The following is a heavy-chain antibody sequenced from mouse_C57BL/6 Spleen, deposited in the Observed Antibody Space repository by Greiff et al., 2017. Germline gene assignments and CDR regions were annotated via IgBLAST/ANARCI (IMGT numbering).Heavy chain of an antibody. CDR1: GFTFSSYA. J-gene: IGHJ3*01. CDR3: ARDEDSSGSWFAY. CDR2: ISDGGSYT. V-gene: IGHV5-4*01. D-gene: IGHD3-2*02. Sequence: EVQGVESGGGLVKPGGSLKLSCAASGFTFSSYAMSWVRQTPEKRLEWVATISDGGSYTYYPDNVKGRFTISRDNAKNNLYLQMSHLKSEDTAMYYCARDEDSSGSWFAYWGQGTLVTVSA.